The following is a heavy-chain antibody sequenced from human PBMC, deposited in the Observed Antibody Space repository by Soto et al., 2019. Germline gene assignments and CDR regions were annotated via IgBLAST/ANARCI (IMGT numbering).Heavy chain of an antibody. V-gene: IGHV3-49*03. Sequence: PGGSLRLPCSTSGFVFADYGLNWFRQAPGKGLEWVGFIRSVPYGGTTEYAASVKGRFTISVDVSKSIGYLQMNSLQTEDTAVYFCTRMDSGYAIFDDWGQGTLVTVSS. CDR1: GFVFADYG. CDR3: TRMDSGYAIFDD. CDR2: IRSVPYGGTT. D-gene: IGHD5-12*01. J-gene: IGHJ4*02.